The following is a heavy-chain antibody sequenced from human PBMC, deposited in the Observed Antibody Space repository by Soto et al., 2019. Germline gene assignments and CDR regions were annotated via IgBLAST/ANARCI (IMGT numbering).Heavy chain of an antibody. Sequence: QVQLQESGPGLVKPSETLSLTCTVSGGSISSYYWSWIRQPPGKGLEWIGYIYYSGSTNYNPSLKSRVTISVDTSKHQFSLKLSSVTAADTAVYYWARGRDIVVVPAALGWFDPWGQGTLVTVSS. D-gene: IGHD2-2*01. CDR2: IYYSGST. CDR1: GGSISSYY. J-gene: IGHJ5*02. V-gene: IGHV4-59*01. CDR3: ARGRDIVVVPAALGWFDP.